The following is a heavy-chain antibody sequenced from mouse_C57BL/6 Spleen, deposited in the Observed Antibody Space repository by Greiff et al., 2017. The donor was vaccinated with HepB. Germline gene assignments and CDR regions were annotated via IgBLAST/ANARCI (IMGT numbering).Heavy chain of an antibody. Sequence: QVQLKQSGPELVKPGASVKLSCKASGYTFTSYDINWVKQRPGQGLEWIGWIYPRDGSTKYNEKFKGKATLTVDTSSSTAYMELHSLTSEDSAVYFCARGVPYDEPYAMDYWGQGTSVTVSS. V-gene: IGHV1-85*01. J-gene: IGHJ4*01. D-gene: IGHD2-12*01. CDR1: GYTFTSYD. CDR3: ARGVPYDEPYAMDY. CDR2: IYPRDGST.